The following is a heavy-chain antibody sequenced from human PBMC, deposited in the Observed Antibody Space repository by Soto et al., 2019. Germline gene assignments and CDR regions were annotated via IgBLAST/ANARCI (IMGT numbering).Heavy chain of an antibody. CDR3: ARGRTIFGVINFDY. Sequence: QVQLVQSGAEVKKPGSSVKVSCQASGGPLSDYAVAWERLAPGQGLEWMGGVIPTFRLVKYAQKFQGRVSFTAEDSTNTAYMDLSSLTSEDTAVYYCARGRTIFGVINFDYWGQGTLVTVSS. D-gene: IGHD3-3*01. V-gene: IGHV1-69*01. CDR1: GGPLSDYA. CDR2: VIPTFRLV. J-gene: IGHJ4*02.